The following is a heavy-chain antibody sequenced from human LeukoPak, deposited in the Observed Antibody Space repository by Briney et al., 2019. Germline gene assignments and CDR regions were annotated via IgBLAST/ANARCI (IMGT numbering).Heavy chain of an antibody. Sequence: SQTLSLTCTVCGGSISSGDYYWSWIPQPPGKRLEWIVYIYYSGSTYYNPSLKSRVTISVDTSKIKFSLKLSSVTAADTAVYYCARDQATTYYYYGMDVWGQGTTVTVSS. CDR2: IYYSGST. CDR1: GGSISSGDYY. V-gene: IGHV4-30-4*08. CDR3: ARDQATTYYYYGMDV. D-gene: IGHD1-14*01. J-gene: IGHJ6*02.